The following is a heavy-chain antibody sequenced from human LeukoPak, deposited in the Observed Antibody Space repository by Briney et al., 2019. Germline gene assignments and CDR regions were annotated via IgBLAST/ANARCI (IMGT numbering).Heavy chain of an antibody. CDR2: ISPTGDST. J-gene: IGHJ6*03. CDR1: GLTLSRYA. V-gene: IGHV3-23*01. CDR3: VRKFYFYMDV. Sequence: PGGSLRLSCGASGLTLSRYAVNWVRQAPGRGLEWVSYISPTGDSTLNAEPVKGRFSVSRDNSKNTVYLQMDGLRAEDTATYFCVRKFYFYMDVWGKGTTVTVSS.